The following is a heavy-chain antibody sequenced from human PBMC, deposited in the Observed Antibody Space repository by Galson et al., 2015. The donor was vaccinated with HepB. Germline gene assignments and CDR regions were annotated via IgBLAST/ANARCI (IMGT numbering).Heavy chain of an antibody. CDR3: TRQDGGTTSDC. D-gene: IGHD1-7*01. CDR1: GYSFTTYW. CDR2: IYPADSDT. J-gene: IGHJ4*02. V-gene: IGHV5-51*01. Sequence: SGAEVNKPGESLKISCRGSGYSFTTYWIGWVRQMPGKGLEWMGIIYPADSDTRYSPSFQGQVSISADKSINTAYLQWSSLKASASAIYYCTRQDGGTTSDCWGQGTLVTVSS.